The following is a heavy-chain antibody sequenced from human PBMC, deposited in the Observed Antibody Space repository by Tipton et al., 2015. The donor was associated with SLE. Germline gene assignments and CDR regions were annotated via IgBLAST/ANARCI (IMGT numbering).Heavy chain of an antibody. J-gene: IGHJ5*02. CDR2: IYSSGST. CDR3: ARAYCFSAYCKIGGYNWFDP. CDR1: GVSISSGGYY. Sequence: TLSLTCTVSGVSISSGGYYWNWIRQPAGKGLEWIGHIYSSGSTNYNPSLKSRVTISVDTSKNQFSLNLDSVTAADTAIYFCARAYCFSAYCKIGGYNWFDPWGQGTLVTVSS. D-gene: IGHD3-16*01. V-gene: IGHV4-61*09.